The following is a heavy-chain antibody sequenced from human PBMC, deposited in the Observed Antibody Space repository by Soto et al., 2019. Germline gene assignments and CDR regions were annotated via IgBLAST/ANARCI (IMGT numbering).Heavy chain of an antibody. J-gene: IGHJ4*02. CDR1: GFTFSSYG. CDR2: LSGSGSST. CDR3: AKDYSSWSTHRFFDS. D-gene: IGHD6-13*01. V-gene: IGHV3-23*01. Sequence: PGGSLRLSCAASGFTFSSYGMHWVRQAPGKGLEWVSALSGSGSSTYYANSVKGRFTISRDNSKNTLSLQMNSLRVEDTAIYYCAKDYSSWSTHRFFDSWGQGTLVTVSS.